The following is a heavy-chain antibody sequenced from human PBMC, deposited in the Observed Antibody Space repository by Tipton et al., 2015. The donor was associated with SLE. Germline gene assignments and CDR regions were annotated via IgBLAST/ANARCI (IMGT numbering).Heavy chain of an antibody. J-gene: IGHJ4*02. CDR2: INCGGSST. CDR1: GFTFSSYW. V-gene: IGHV3-74*01. Sequence: SLRLSCAASGFTFSSYWMHWVRQAPGKGLVWVSRINCGGSSTSYADSVKGRFTISRDNAKNTLYLQMNSLRAEDTAVYYCARGSGDYDFWSGYPSEYFDYWGQGTLVTVSS. D-gene: IGHD3-3*01. CDR3: ARGSGDYDFWSGYPSEYFDY.